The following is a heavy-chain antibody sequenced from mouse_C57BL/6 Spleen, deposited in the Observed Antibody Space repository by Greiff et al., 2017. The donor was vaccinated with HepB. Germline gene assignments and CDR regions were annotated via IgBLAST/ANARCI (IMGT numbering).Heavy chain of an antibody. D-gene: IGHD1-1*01. Sequence: QVQLQQPGAELVKPGASVKLSCKASGYTFTSYWMHWVKQRPGQGLEWIGMIHPNSGSTNYNEKFKSKATLTVDKSSSTAYMQLSSLTSEDSAVYYCARPVVATGQFAYWGQGTLVTVSA. CDR3: ARPVVATGQFAY. CDR1: GYTFTSYW. CDR2: IHPNSGST. V-gene: IGHV1-64*01. J-gene: IGHJ3*01.